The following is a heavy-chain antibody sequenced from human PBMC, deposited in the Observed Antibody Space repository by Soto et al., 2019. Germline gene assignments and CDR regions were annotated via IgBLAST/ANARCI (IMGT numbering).Heavy chain of an antibody. CDR1: GGSISSSSYY. D-gene: IGHD1-26*01. J-gene: IGHJ5*02. CDR3: ARKIVGATIGGWFDP. Sequence: PPETLSLTCTVSGGSISSSSYYWGWIRQPPGKGLEWIGSIYYSGSTYYNPSLKSRVTISVDTSKNQFSLKLSSVTAADTAVYYCARKIVGATIGGWFDPWGQGTLVTVSS. V-gene: IGHV4-39*01. CDR2: IYYSGST.